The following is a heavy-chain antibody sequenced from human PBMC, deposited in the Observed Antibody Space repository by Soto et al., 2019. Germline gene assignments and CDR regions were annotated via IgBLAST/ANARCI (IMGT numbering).Heavy chain of an antibody. J-gene: IGHJ4*02. CDR2: ISYDGSNK. V-gene: IGHV3-30*18. CDR3: AKDQVRMDIVLVPADYPYYFDY. Sequence: QVQLVESGGGVVQPGRSLRLSCAASGFTFSSYGMHWVRQAPGKGLEWVAVISYDGSNKYYADSVKGRFTISRDNSKNTLYMQMNSLRAEDTAVYYCAKDQVRMDIVLVPADYPYYFDYWGQGTLVTVSS. D-gene: IGHD2-2*03. CDR1: GFTFSSYG.